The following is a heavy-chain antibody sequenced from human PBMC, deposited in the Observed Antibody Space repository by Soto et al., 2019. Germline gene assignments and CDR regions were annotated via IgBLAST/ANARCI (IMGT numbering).Heavy chain of an antibody. Sequence: GASGKVSCKASGYTFTSYGISWVRQAPGQGLEWMGWISAYNGNTNYAQKLQGRVTMTTDTSTSTAYMELRSLRSDDTAVYYCARGTIFGVVMGGSHFDYWGQGTLVTVSS. V-gene: IGHV1-18*01. J-gene: IGHJ4*02. CDR2: ISAYNGNT. D-gene: IGHD3-3*01. CDR3: ARGTIFGVVMGGSHFDY. CDR1: GYTFTSYG.